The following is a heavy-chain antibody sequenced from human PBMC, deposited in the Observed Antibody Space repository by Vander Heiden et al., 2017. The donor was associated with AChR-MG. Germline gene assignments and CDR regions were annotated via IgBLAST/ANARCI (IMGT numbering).Heavy chain of an antibody. CDR1: GYPFTSSA. Sequence: VQLVQSGAEVTTPGASVQVPCKASGYPFTSSAMHWVRQAPGQRLEWRRWINAGNGNTKYSQKFQGRVTINRDTSASTAYMELSSLRSEDTAVYYGARVRDTAMVKVVGWFDPWGQGTLVTVSS. CDR3: ARVRDTAMVKVVGWFDP. D-gene: IGHD5-18*01. V-gene: IGHV1-3*01. J-gene: IGHJ5*02. CDR2: INAGNGNT.